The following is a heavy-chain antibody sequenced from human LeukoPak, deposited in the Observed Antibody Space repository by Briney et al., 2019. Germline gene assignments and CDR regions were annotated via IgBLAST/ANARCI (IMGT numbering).Heavy chain of an antibody. Sequence: GGALRLSCAASGFTFSSHLMRWVRQAPGKGLEWVANIKEDGSEKNYVDSVKGRFIIYVEMNSLRAEDTAMYYCARQWDSGYYYDYWGQGTLVTVSS. V-gene: IGHV3-7*01. CDR2: IKEDGSEK. J-gene: IGHJ4*02. D-gene: IGHD3-22*01. CDR3: ARQWDSGYYYDY. CDR1: GFTFSSHL.